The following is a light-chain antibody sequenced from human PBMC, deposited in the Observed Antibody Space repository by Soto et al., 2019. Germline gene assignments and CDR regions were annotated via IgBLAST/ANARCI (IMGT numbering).Light chain of an antibody. Sequence: QSALTQPASVSGSPGQSITISCTGTSSDVGGYNYVSWYQQHPGKAPKLMIYEVSNRPSGVSNRFSGSKSGNTASLTISGLQAEDEADYYCSSYTSCATYVFGTGTKATVL. V-gene: IGLV2-14*01. CDR3: SSYTSCATYV. CDR2: EVS. J-gene: IGLJ1*01. CDR1: SSDVGGYNY.